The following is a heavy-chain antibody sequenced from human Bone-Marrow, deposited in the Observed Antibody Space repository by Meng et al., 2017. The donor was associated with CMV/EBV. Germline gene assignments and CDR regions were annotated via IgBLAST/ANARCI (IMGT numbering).Heavy chain of an antibody. Sequence: GESLKISCAASGFTFSSYGMHWVRQAPGKGLEWVAFIRYDGSNKYYADSVKGRFTISRDNSKNTLYLQMNSLRAEGTAVYYCAKYCSSTSCHMEFDYWGQGTRVTVSS. V-gene: IGHV3-30*02. J-gene: IGHJ4*02. CDR1: GFTFSSYG. D-gene: IGHD2-2*01. CDR3: AKYCSSTSCHMEFDY. CDR2: IRYDGSNK.